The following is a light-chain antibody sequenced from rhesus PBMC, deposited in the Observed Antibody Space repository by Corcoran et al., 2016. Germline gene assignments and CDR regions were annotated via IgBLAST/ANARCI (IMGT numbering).Light chain of an antibody. J-gene: IGKJ1*01. Sequence: DIQMTQSPSSLSASVGDRVTISCRASQGITNDLAWYQQKPGGTPRLLIFEASSLPIGIPARFSGSGSGTDFTLTISRLESEDLATYFCQQYSSVPWTFGQGTKVEIK. V-gene: IGKV1-22*01. CDR2: EAS. CDR3: QQYSSVPWT. CDR1: QGITND.